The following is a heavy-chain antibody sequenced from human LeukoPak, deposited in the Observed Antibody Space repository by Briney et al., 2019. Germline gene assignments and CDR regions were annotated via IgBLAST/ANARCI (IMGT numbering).Heavy chain of an antibody. CDR2: INHSGST. V-gene: IGHV4-34*01. Sequence: SETLSLTCAVYGGSFSGYYWSWIRQPPGKGLEWIGEINHSGSTNYNPSLKSRVTISVDTSKNQFSLKPSSVTAADTAVYYCARAYQSIAAAGTSWFDPWGQGTLVTVSS. J-gene: IGHJ5*02. D-gene: IGHD6-13*01. CDR1: GGSFSGYY. CDR3: ARAYQSIAAAGTSWFDP.